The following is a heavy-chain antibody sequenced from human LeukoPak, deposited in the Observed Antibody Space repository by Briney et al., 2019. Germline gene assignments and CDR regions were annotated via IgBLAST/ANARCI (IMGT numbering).Heavy chain of an antibody. CDR1: GFTFSSYW. CDR2: IKQDGSEK. D-gene: IGHD6-13*01. Sequence: PGGSLRLSCAASGFTFSSYWMSWVRQAPGKGLEWVANIKQDGSEKYYVDSVKGRFTISRDNAKNSLYLQMNSLRAEDTAVYYCAREAGYSSSWYDYWGQGTLVTVSS. CDR3: AREAGYSSSWYDY. V-gene: IGHV3-7*01. J-gene: IGHJ4*02.